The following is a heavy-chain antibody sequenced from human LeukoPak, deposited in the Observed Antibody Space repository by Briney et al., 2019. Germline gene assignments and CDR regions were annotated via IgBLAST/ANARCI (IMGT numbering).Heavy chain of an antibody. CDR2: MNPNSGNT. D-gene: IGHD3-9*01. CDR3: ARSWFRPDAFDI. V-gene: IGHV1-8*01. Sequence: ASVTVSCKASGYTFTSYDINWVRQATGQGLEWMGWMNPNSGNTGYAQKFQGRVTMTRNTSISTAYMELSSLRSEDTAVYYCARSWFRPDAFDIWGQGTMVTVSS. CDR1: GYTFTSYD. J-gene: IGHJ3*02.